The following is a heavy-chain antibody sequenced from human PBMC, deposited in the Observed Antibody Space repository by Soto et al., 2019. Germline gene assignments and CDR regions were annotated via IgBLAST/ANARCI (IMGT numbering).Heavy chain of an antibody. CDR3: AYSTGWYRHDV. J-gene: IGHJ3*01. CDR2: IFHSGDT. D-gene: IGHD6-19*01. V-gene: IGHV4-4*02. Sequence: QVQLQESGPGLVKPSGTQSLTCAVSGDSISNSRWWTWVRQPPGKGLEWIGDIFHSGDTNYNPSLKXRVFISVDKSQNQFSLKVSSVTAADTAVYYCAYSTGWYRHDVWGQGTLVTVSS. CDR1: GDSISNSRW.